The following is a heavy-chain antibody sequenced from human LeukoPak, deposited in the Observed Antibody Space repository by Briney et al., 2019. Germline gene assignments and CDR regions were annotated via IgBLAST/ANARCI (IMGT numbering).Heavy chain of an antibody. Sequence: SETLSLTCTVYGGSIISDSCTWIRQPPGKELGWIGYLYDSGINKYNHSLKSRVTISVDTSKSQFSLKVTSVTAADTAVYFCARRGRSPGFAGKFTHYYYMDVWGEGTAVTVSS. CDR2: LYDSGIN. J-gene: IGHJ6*03. V-gene: IGHV4-59*08. D-gene: IGHD3-10*01. CDR3: ARRGRSPGFAGKFTHYYYMDV. CDR1: GGSIISDS.